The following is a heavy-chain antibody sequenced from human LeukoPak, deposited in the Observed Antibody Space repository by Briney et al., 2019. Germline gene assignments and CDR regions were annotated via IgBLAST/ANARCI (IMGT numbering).Heavy chain of an antibody. CDR2: IYSGGST. CDR1: GFTVSSNY. Sequence: GGSLRLSCAASGFTVSSNYMSCVRQAPGKGLEWVSVIYSGGSTYYADSVKGRFTISRDNSKNTLYLQMNSLRAEDTAVYYCARDGRGENWFDPWGQGTLVTVSS. V-gene: IGHV3-53*01. D-gene: IGHD3-10*01. J-gene: IGHJ5*02. CDR3: ARDGRGENWFDP.